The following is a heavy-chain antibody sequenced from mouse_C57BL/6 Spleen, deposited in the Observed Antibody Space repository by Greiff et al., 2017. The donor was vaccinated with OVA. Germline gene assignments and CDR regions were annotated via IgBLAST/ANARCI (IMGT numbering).Heavy chain of an antibody. CDR3: ERSHYGSRGRFVY. J-gene: IGHJ3*01. CDR1: GYTFTSYW. D-gene: IGHD1-1*01. CDR2: IDPSDSYT. V-gene: IGHV1-69*01. Sequence: QVQLQQPGAELVMPGASVKLSCKASGYTFTSYWMHWVKQRPGQGLEWIGEIDPSDSYTNYNQKFKGKSTLTVDKSSSTAYMQLSSLTSEDSAVYYCERSHYGSRGRFVYWGRGTRLTVSA.